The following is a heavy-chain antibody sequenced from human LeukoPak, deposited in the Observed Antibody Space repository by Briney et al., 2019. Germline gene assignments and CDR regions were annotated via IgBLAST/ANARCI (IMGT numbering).Heavy chain of an antibody. D-gene: IGHD1-26*01. Sequence: PGGSLRLSCAASGIAVSGNYMSWVRQTPGKRLEWVSFISINTNTFYADSVRGRFTISRDTSKNTLLLQMNSLRDEDSAIYYCAIAQTWDGLFESWGQGTLVTVSS. V-gene: IGHV3-53*01. CDR2: ISINTNT. CDR1: GIAVSGNY. CDR3: AIAQTWDGLFES. J-gene: IGHJ4*02.